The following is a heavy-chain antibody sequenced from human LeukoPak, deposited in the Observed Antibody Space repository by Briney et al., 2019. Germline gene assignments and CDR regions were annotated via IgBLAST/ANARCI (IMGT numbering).Heavy chain of an antibody. J-gene: IGHJ5*02. V-gene: IGHV4-59*01. D-gene: IGHD4-17*01. CDR3: VRSKSGTYGWFDP. Sequence: PSETLSLTCTVSGGSITSYYWSWIRQPPGKGLEWIGYIYYSGTTNYNPSLKSRVTISVDTSKNQFSLKVNSVTAADTAVYYCVRSKSGTYGWFDPWGQGTQVTVSS. CDR2: IYYSGTT. CDR1: GGSITSYY.